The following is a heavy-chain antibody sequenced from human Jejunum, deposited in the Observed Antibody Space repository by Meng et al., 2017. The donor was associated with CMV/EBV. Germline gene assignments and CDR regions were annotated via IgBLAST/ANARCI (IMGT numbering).Heavy chain of an antibody. CDR3: AGVVVTPGGGFAY. CDR2: IRQGGRDA. J-gene: IGHJ4*02. D-gene: IGHD4-23*01. CDR1: PLISYR. V-gene: IGHV3-74*03. Sequence: PLISYRMPWIRHVPGKGLTWGSRIRQGGRDATSASSIRGRFIISRENTRTTLYLQMSGLRVDDSAVYCCAGVVVTPGGGFAYWGQGALVTVSS.